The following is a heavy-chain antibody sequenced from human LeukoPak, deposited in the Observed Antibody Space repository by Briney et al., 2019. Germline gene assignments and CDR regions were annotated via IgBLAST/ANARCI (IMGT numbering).Heavy chain of an antibody. D-gene: IGHD1-26*01. CDR2: IYHSGTT. CDR3: VAYIAGSQIDY. Sequence: PSETLSLTCAVSGDSMSSNKWWSWVRQPPGKGLEWIGEIYHSGTTNYHPSLKSRVTISVDKSKNQFSLKLNSVTAADTAVYYCVAYIAGSQIDYWGQGTLVTVSS. CDR1: GDSMSSNKW. J-gene: IGHJ4*02. V-gene: IGHV4-4*02.